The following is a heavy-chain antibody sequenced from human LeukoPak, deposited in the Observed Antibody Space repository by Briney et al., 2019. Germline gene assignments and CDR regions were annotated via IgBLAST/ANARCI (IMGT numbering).Heavy chain of an antibody. CDR1: GYTFTNYG. CDR2: ISTYNGNT. V-gene: IGHV1-18*01. D-gene: IGHD1-26*01. Sequence: ASVKVSCKASGYTFTNYGISWVRQAPGQELEWMGWISTYNGNTNYVQKLQGRVTMTTDTSTSTAYMELRSLRSDDTAVYYCARDIKRSRARWENLGFDPWGQGTLVTVSS. J-gene: IGHJ5*02. CDR3: ARDIKRSRARWENLGFDP.